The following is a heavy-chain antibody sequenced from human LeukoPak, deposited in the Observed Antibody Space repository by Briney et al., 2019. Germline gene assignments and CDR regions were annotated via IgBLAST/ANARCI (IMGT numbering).Heavy chain of an antibody. Sequence: KPSETLSLTFAVYGGSFSGYYWSWIRQPPGKGLEWIGEINHSGSTNYNPSLKSRVTISVDTSKNQFSLKLSSVTAADTAVYYCARRERWLQDRTLPRWGQGTLVTVSS. J-gene: IGHJ4*02. D-gene: IGHD5-24*01. CDR1: GGSFSGYY. V-gene: IGHV4-34*01. CDR2: INHSGST. CDR3: ARRERWLQDRTLPR.